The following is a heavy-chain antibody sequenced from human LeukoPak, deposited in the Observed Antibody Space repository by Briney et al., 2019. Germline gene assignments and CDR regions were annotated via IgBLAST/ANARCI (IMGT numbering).Heavy chain of an antibody. J-gene: IGHJ4*02. D-gene: IGHD3-9*01. V-gene: IGHV1-18*01. CDR1: GYTLTSYG. Sequence: GASVKVSCKASGYTLTSYGISWVRQAPGQGLEWMGWISAYNGNTNYAQKLQGRVTMTTNTSTSTAYMELRSLRSDDTAVYYCARQRDILKNFDYWGQGTLVTVSS. CDR3: ARQRDILKNFDY. CDR2: ISAYNGNT.